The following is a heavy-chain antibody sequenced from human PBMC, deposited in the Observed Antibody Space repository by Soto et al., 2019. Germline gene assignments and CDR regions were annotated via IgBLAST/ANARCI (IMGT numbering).Heavy chain of an antibody. V-gene: IGHV7-4-1*01. CDR3: AREGYSSSWRRKNWFVP. D-gene: IGHD6-13*01. J-gene: IGHJ5*02. CDR1: GYTFTSYA. Sequence: ASVKVSCKASGYTFTSYAMNWVRQAPGQGLEWMGWINTNTGNPTYAQGFTGRFVFSLDTSVSTAYLQICSLKAEDTAVYYCAREGYSSSWRRKNWFVPWGQGTLVTVSS. CDR2: INTNTGNP.